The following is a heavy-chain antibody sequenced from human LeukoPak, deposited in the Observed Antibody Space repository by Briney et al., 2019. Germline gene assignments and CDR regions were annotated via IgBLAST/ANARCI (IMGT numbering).Heavy chain of an antibody. CDR3: SCTIFGVVIRLGDYYYGMGV. CDR2: IKSKTDGGTT. CDR1: GFTFSNAW. Sequence: GGSLRLSCAASGFTFSNAWMSWVRQAPGKGLEWVGRIKSKTDGGTTDYAAPVKGRFTISRDDSKNTLYLQMNSLKTEDTAAYYCSCTIFGVVIRLGDYYYGMGVWGQGTTVTVSS. D-gene: IGHD3-3*01. V-gene: IGHV3-15*01. J-gene: IGHJ6*02.